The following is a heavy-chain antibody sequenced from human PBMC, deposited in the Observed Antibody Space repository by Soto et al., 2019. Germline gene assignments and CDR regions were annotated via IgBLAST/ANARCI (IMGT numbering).Heavy chain of an antibody. V-gene: IGHV1-69*01. Sequence: SVNVSGTDSGVTLSSYDICCVRHAPGQWLAWMGGIIPIFGTANYAQKFHGRVKITADESRRTAYMELSRLRSEDTAVYYCASDSPPPSQLYYDSSSRGFEPWGQGALVTVSS. D-gene: IGHD3-22*01. CDR3: ASDSPPPSQLYYDSSSRGFEP. CDR1: GVTLSSYD. J-gene: IGHJ5*02. CDR2: IIPIFGTA.